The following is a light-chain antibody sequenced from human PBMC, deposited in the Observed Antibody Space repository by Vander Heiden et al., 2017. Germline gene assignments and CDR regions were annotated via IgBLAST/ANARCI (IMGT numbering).Light chain of an antibody. CDR1: QTVGSN. J-gene: IGKJ1*01. CDR2: AAS. CDR3: QQYTNWPRT. Sequence: EIVMTQSPSALSVSAGERATISCRASQTVGSNLAWYQQKPGQAPKLLIYAASTRASGIPGKFSGSGSGTEFTLTITSLQSEDFAVYYCQQYTNWPRTFGQGTQVEIK. V-gene: IGKV3-15*01.